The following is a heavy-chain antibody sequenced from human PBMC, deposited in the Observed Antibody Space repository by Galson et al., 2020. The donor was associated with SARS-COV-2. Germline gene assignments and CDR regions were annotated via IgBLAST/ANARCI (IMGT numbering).Heavy chain of an antibody. CDR2: ISSSSSYI. CDR3: ARSSSWYLGRGHFDY. Sequence: AGGSLRLSCAASGFTFSSYSMNWVRQAPGKGLEWVSSISSSSSYIYYADSVKGRFTISRDNAKNSLYLHMNSLRAEDTAVYYCARSSSWYLGRGHFDYWGQGTLVTVSS. J-gene: IGHJ4*02. D-gene: IGHD6-13*01. CDR1: GFTFSSYS. V-gene: IGHV3-21*01.